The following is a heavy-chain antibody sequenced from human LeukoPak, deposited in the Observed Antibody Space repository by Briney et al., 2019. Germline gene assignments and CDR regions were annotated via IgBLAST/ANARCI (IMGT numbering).Heavy chain of an antibody. Sequence: ASAKVSCKASGYTFTSYAMNWVRQAPGQGLEWMGWINTNTGNPTYAQGFTGRFVFSLDTSVSTAYLQISSLKAEDTAVYYCARESSVSYTSAFDIWGQGTMVTVSS. V-gene: IGHV7-4-1*02. CDR1: GYTFTSYA. CDR3: ARESSVSYTSAFDI. J-gene: IGHJ3*02. CDR2: INTNTGNP. D-gene: IGHD1-26*01.